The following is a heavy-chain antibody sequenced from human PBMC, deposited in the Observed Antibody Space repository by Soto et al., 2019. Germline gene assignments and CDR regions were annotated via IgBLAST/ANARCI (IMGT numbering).Heavy chain of an antibody. V-gene: IGHV3-30-3*01. J-gene: IGHJ4*02. Sequence: QVQLVESGGGVVQPGRSLRLSCAASGFIFSSYAMHWVRQAPGKGLEWVAVISYDGSNKYYAESVKGRFTISGDNSKNTLYLQMNSLRAEDTAVYYCAREGRIAGGFDYWGQGTLVTVSS. D-gene: IGHD1-20*01. CDR3: AREGRIAGGFDY. CDR1: GFIFSSYA. CDR2: ISYDGSNK.